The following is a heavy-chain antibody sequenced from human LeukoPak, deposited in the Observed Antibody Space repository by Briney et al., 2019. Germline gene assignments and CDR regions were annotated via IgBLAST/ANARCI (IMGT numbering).Heavy chain of an antibody. Sequence: GGSLRLSCVASGFSFSTYWMSWVRQAPGKGLEWVANIKQDGSENYYVDSVKGRFTISRDNAKNSVYLQMNRLRVEDTAVYYCARVPTGGNFDYWGQGTLVTVSS. CDR1: GFSFSTYW. CDR3: ARVPTGGNFDY. J-gene: IGHJ4*02. V-gene: IGHV3-7*01. D-gene: IGHD3-16*01. CDR2: IKQDGSEN.